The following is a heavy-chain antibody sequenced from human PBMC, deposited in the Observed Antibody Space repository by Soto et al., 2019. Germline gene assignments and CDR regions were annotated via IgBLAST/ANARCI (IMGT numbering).Heavy chain of an antibody. V-gene: IGHV3-11*01. CDR1: GFTFSDSY. CDR2: ISTTGSSI. CDR3: ASSVVIRGIGLQTFDI. J-gene: IGHJ3*02. Sequence: GGSLRLSCAASGFTFSDSYMSWLRQVPGKGLEWVSYISTTGSSIYYTDSVKGRFTISRDDARKSLYLQMNSLRAEDTAVYYCASSVVIRGIGLQTFDIWGQGTVVTVSS. D-gene: IGHD2-15*01.